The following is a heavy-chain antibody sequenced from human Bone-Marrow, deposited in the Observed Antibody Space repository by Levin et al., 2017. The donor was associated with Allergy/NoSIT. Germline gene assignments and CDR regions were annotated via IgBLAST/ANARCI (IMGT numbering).Heavy chain of an antibody. Sequence: GGSLRLSCAASGFTFSIFAMHWVRQAPGKGLEWVAVISYDGNNENYADSVKGRFTIFRDNSKNTLYLQMNSLRAEDTAVYHCARDYYGLEGPGYWGQGTLVTVSS. CDR2: ISYDGNNE. J-gene: IGHJ4*02. V-gene: IGHV3-30-3*01. CDR3: ARDYYGLEGPGY. CDR1: GFTFSIFA. D-gene: IGHD3-10*01.